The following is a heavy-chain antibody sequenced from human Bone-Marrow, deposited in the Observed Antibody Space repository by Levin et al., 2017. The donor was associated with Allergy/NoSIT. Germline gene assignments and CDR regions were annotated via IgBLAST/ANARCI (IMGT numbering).Heavy chain of an antibody. CDR2: IIPLLGTT. CDR1: GGSFRSKG. Sequence: ASVKVSCKAPGGSFRSKGISWVRQAPGQGLEWMGGIIPLLGTTNFAPRFKGRVTFTADESTATVYMELTYLISEDTAVYYCAREAGARATYYFDDWGQGSLVTVSS. V-gene: IGHV1-69*13. CDR3: AREAGARATYYFDD. D-gene: IGHD1-26*01. J-gene: IGHJ4*02.